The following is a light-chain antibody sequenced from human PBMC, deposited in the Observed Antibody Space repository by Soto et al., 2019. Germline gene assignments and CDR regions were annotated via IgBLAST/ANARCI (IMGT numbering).Light chain of an antibody. CDR1: QSMSRW. CDR2: DAS. J-gene: IGKJ2*01. CDR3: QQYSSYWT. Sequence: DIQMTQSPSTLSASVGDRVTITCRASQSMSRWLAWYQQKPGKAPNLLIYDASTLERGVPSRFSGSGSGTEFTLTINSLQPDDSATYYCQQYSSYWTFGQGTKLEIK. V-gene: IGKV1-5*01.